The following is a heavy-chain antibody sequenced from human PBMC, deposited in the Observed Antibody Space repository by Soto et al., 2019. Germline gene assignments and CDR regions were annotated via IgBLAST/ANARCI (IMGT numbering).Heavy chain of an antibody. D-gene: IGHD3-10*01. CDR3: ARRITMVRGVIYYYYYGMDV. V-gene: IGHV4-34*01. Sequence: TSETLSLTCAVYVGSFSGYYWSWIRQPPGKGLEWIGEINHSGSTNYNPSLKSRVTISVDTSKNQFSLKLSSVTAADTAVYYCARRITMVRGVIYYYYYGMDVWGQGTTVTVSS. J-gene: IGHJ6*02. CDR2: INHSGST. CDR1: VGSFSGYY.